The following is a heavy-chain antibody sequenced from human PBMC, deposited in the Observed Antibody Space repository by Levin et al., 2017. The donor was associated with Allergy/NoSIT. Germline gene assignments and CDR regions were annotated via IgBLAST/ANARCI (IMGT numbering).Heavy chain of an antibody. Sequence: GGSLRLSCTASGFTFGDHTMSWFRQAPGKGLEWVSLIRSKDYGGATEYAASVKGRFTISRDDSESIAYLQMNSLKTEDTAMYYCIRDYHGSEPEFDYWGQGTLVTVSS. J-gene: IGHJ4*02. V-gene: IGHV3-49*03. CDR2: IRSKDYGGAT. D-gene: IGHD3-10*01. CDR1: GFTFGDHT. CDR3: IRDYHGSEPEFDY.